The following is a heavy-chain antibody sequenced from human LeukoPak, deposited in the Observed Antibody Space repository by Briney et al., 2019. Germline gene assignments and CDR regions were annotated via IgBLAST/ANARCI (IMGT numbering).Heavy chain of an antibody. CDR1: GYTLSELS. CDR3: ATDRHYSSGYSF. CDR2: FDSENGET. V-gene: IGHV1-24*01. Sequence: GASVKVSCKVSGYTLSELSMHWVRQAPGKGLEWMGGFDSENGETVYAQKFQGRVTMTEDTSTDTAYMELSSLRSEDTAVYYCATDRHYSSGYSFWGQGTLVTVSS. D-gene: IGHD3-22*01. J-gene: IGHJ4*02.